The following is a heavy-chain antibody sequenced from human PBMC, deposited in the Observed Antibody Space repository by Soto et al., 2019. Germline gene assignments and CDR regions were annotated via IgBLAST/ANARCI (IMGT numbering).Heavy chain of an antibody. CDR1: GGSISSGDYY. V-gene: IGHV4-30-4*01. Sequence: SETLSLTCTVSGGSISSGDYYWSWIRQPPGKGLEWIGYIYYSGSTYYNPSLKSRVTISVDTSKNQFSLKLSSVTAADTAVYYCASAREGRELVVWGQGTLVTVSS. CDR2: IYYSGST. CDR3: ASAREGRELVV. J-gene: IGHJ4*02. D-gene: IGHD3-10*01.